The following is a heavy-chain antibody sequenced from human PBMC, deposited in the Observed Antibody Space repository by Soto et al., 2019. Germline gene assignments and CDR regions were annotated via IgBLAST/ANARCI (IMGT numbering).Heavy chain of an antibody. D-gene: IGHD3-16*02. CDR3: ARANPTKYYDYVWGDYRRGGMDV. CDR1: GGTFSAYA. Sequence: QLQLVQSGAEVKKPGSSVKVSCKASGGTFSAYAISWVRQAPGQGLEWMGGILPLSGTTNYTQRFQGRVTISADKSTSTDYMERSSLRSEDTAVYYCARANPTKYYDYVWGDYRRGGMDVWGQGTTVTVSS. CDR2: ILPLSGTT. V-gene: IGHV1-69*06. J-gene: IGHJ6*02.